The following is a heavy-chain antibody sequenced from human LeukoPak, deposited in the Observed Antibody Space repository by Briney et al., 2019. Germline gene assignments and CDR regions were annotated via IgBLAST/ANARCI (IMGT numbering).Heavy chain of an antibody. J-gene: IGHJ3*02. CDR1: GGSLSSYY. CDR3: ARHRDSSGYTGAFDI. Sequence: SETLSLTCTVSGGSLSSYYWSWIRQPPGKGLEWIGYIYYSGSTNYNPSLKSRVTISVDTSLKLSSVTAADTAVYYCARHRDSSGYTGAFDIWGQGTMVTVSS. CDR2: IYYSGST. D-gene: IGHD3-22*01. V-gene: IGHV4-59*08.